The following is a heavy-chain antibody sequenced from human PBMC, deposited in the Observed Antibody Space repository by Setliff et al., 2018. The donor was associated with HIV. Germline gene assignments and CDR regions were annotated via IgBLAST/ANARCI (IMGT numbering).Heavy chain of an antibody. V-gene: IGHV4-59*08. J-gene: IGHJ4*02. CDR1: GGSISSYY. CDR2: IYYSGST. D-gene: IGHD1-7*01. Sequence: SETLSLTCTVSGGSISSYYWSWIRQPPGKGLEWIGYIYYSGSTNYNPSLKSRLTISVDTSKNQFSLRVTSLTAADTAVYYCATNRVGNYPLDYWGRGTLVTVSS. CDR3: ATNRVGNYPLDY.